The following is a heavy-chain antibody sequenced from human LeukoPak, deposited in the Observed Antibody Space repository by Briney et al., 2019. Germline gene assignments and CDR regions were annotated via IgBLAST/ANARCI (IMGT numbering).Heavy chain of an antibody. Sequence: ASVKVSCKASGYTFTGYYMHWVRQAPGQGLEWMGWINPNSGGTNYAQKFQGRVTMTRDTSISTAYMELSRLRSGDTAVYYCARDHKSDRNWFDPWGQGTLVTVSS. J-gene: IGHJ5*02. CDR1: GYTFTGYY. CDR2: INPNSGGT. V-gene: IGHV1-2*02. D-gene: IGHD3-22*01. CDR3: ARDHKSDRNWFDP.